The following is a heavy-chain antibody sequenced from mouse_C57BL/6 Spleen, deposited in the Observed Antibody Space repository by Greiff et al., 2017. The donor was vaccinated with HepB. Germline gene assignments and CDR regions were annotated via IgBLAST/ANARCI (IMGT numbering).Heavy chain of an antibody. CDR3: ARNGYYYGSSYLDY. Sequence: VKLMESGPGLVQPSQRLSITCTVSGFSLTSYGVHWVRQSPGKGLEWLGVIWSGGSTDYNAAFISRLSISKDNSKSQVFFKMNSLQADDTAIYYCARNGYYYGSSYLDYWGQGTTLTVSS. J-gene: IGHJ2*01. V-gene: IGHV2-2*01. CDR1: GFSLTSYG. D-gene: IGHD1-1*01. CDR2: IWSGGST.